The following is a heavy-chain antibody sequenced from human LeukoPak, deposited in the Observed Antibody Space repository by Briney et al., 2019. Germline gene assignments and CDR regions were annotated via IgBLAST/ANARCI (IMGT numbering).Heavy chain of an antibody. J-gene: IGHJ4*02. Sequence: SQTLSLTCAISGDSISRNTITWNWIRQSPSRGLEWLGRTYYRSKWYNDYALSVKSRITINPDTSKNQFSLQLNSVAPEDTAVYYCARDHGGLDYWGQGTVVTVSS. CDR3: ARDHGGLDY. CDR2: TYYRSKWYN. CDR1: GDSISRNTIT. V-gene: IGHV6-1*01.